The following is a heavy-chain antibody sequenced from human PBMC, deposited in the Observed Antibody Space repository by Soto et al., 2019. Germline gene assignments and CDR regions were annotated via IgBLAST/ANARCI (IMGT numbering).Heavy chain of an antibody. Sequence: QVQLVQSGAEVKKPGSSVKVSCKASGGTFSSYAISWVRQAPGQGLEWMGGIIPIFGTANYAQKFQGRVTITAAESTSTAYMELSSLRSEDTAVYYCARRSEGLDSIPYCGGDCYSGSEDDAFDIWGQGTMVTVSS. CDR2: IIPIFGTA. CDR3: ARRSEGLDSIPYCGGDCYSGSEDDAFDI. J-gene: IGHJ3*02. CDR1: GGTFSSYA. V-gene: IGHV1-69*01. D-gene: IGHD2-21*02.